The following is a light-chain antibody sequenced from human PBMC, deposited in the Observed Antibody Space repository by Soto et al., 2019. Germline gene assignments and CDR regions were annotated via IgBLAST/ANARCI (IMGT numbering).Light chain of an antibody. V-gene: IGLV1-40*01. CDR1: SSNTGAGYD. CDR2: ANS. J-gene: IGLJ3*02. CDR3: QSYDSSLSVWV. Sequence: QSVLTQPPSVSGAPGQRVTISCTGSSSNTGAGYDVHWYQQFPGTVPKLLIYANSNRPSGVPDRFSGSKSGTSASLDITGLQAEDEADYYCQSYDSSLSVWVFGGGTKLTVL.